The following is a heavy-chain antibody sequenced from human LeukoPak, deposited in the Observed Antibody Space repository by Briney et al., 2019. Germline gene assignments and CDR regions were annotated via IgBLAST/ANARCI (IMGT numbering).Heavy chain of an antibody. CDR3: AAPWEAKYYYYGMDV. V-gene: IGHV1-69*13. CDR1: GGTFISYA. J-gene: IGHJ6*02. CDR2: IIPIFGTA. D-gene: IGHD1-26*01. Sequence: GASVKVSCKASGGTFISYAISWVRQAPGQGLEWMGGIIPIFGTANYAQKFQGRVTITADESTSTAYMELSSLRSEDTAVYYCAAPWEAKYYYYGMDVWGQGTTVTVSS.